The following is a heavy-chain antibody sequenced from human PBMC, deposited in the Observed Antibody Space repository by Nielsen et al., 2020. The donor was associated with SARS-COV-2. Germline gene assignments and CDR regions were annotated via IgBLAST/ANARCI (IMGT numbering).Heavy chain of an antibody. CDR1: GFTFSNHA. CDR3: AKVYSSTYYLPDY. D-gene: IGHD6-13*01. J-gene: IGHJ4*02. V-gene: IGHV3-23*01. CDR2: ISASGGST. Sequence: GESLKISCAASGFTFSNHAMGWVRQAPGKGLEWVSAISASGGSTYYADSVKGRFTISRDNSKNTLHLQVNTLRAEDTAVYYCAKVYSSTYYLPDYWGQGTLVTVSS.